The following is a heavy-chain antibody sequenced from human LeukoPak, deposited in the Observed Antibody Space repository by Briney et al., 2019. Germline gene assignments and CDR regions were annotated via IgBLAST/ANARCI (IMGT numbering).Heavy chain of an antibody. D-gene: IGHD5-24*01. CDR2: INTSGST. V-gene: IGHV4-61*02. CDR1: GGSISSGSYY. Sequence: SETLSLTCTVSGGSISSGSYYWSWIRQPAGKGLEWIGRINTSGSTNYNPSLKSRVTISVDTSKNQFSLKLSSVTAADTAVYYCARGRWPSSNYNWFDPWGQGTLVTVSS. CDR3: ARGRWPSSNYNWFDP. J-gene: IGHJ5*02.